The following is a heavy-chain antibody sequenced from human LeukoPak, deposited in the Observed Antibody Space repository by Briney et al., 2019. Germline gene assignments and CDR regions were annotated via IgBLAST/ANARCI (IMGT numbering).Heavy chain of an antibody. Sequence: SGTLSLTCAVSGDSISSSNWWTWVRQPPGRGLEWIGIIYYSGSTYYNPSLKSRVTISVDTSKNQFSLKLSSVTAADTAVYYCARGKIVVVITAWYFDLWGRGTLVTVSS. CDR1: GDSISSSNW. J-gene: IGHJ2*01. CDR2: IYYSGST. CDR3: ARGKIVVVITAWYFDL. D-gene: IGHD3-22*01. V-gene: IGHV4-4*02.